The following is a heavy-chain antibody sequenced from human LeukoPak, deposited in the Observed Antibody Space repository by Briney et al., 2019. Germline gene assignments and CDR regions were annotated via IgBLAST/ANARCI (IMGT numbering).Heavy chain of an antibody. V-gene: IGHV3-43*02. CDR2: ISGDGGST. CDR1: GFTFDDYA. Sequence: GGSLRLSCAASGFTFDDYAMHWVRQAPGKGLECVSFISGDGGSTYYADSVKGRFTISRDNSKNSLYLQMNSLRTEDTALYYCAKDIYSSGWYDFDYWGQGTLVTVSS. D-gene: IGHD6-19*01. J-gene: IGHJ4*02. CDR3: AKDIYSSGWYDFDY.